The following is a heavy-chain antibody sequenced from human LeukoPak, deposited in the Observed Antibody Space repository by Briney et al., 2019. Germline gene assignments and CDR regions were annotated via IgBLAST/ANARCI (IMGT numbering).Heavy chain of an antibody. V-gene: IGHV3-30*02. CDR2: IRYDGSNE. Sequence: PGGSLRLSCTASGFTFGDYAMSWVRQAPGKGLEWVAFIRYDGSNEYYADSVKGRFTISRDNSKNTLYLQMNSLRAEDTAVYFCAKDGSQYGSGSYLEYWGQGTLVTVSS. D-gene: IGHD3-10*01. CDR1: GFTFGDYA. CDR3: AKDGSQYGSGSYLEY. J-gene: IGHJ4*02.